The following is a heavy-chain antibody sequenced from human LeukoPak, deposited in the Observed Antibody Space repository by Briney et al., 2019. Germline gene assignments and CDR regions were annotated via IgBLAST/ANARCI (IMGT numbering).Heavy chain of an antibody. V-gene: IGHV1-18*01. J-gene: IGHJ4*02. CDR2: MSPYNGNT. Sequence: SVKVSCKASGYKFTIYGIDWVRQAPGQGLEWMGWMSPYNGNTKYAQKVQHRVTITTDTSTSTAYMEMRSLRSDDTAVYYCARDNSAQGDDYWGQGTLVTVSS. CDR1: GYKFTIYG. CDR3: ARDNSAQGDDY. D-gene: IGHD4-11*01.